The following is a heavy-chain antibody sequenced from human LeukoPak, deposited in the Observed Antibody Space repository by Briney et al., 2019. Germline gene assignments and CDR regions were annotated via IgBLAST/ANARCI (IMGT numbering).Heavy chain of an antibody. CDR2: ISGSGGST. J-gene: IGHJ5*02. CDR3: AKQGGGYYPYNWFDP. D-gene: IGHD3-22*01. Sequence: GGSLRLSCAASGFPFSSYAMSWVRQAPGKGLEWVSAISGSGGSTYYADSVKGRFTISRDNSKNTLYLQMNSLRAEDTAVYYCAKQGGGYYPYNWFDPWGQGTLVTVSS. V-gene: IGHV3-23*01. CDR1: GFPFSSYA.